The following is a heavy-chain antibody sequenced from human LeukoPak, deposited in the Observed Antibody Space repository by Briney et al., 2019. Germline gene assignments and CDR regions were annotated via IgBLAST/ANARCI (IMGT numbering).Heavy chain of an antibody. J-gene: IGHJ4*02. D-gene: IGHD6-19*01. Sequence: ASVTVSFTASAYTFTIYDINWVRQATGQGLEWMGWMNPNSGNTGYAQKLQGRVNITRHTSISTAYMELSSLRSEDTAVYYCARGGSGWGSYYFDYWGEGTLVTVSS. V-gene: IGHV1-8*03. CDR3: ARGGSGWGSYYFDY. CDR1: AYTFTIYD. CDR2: MNPNSGNT.